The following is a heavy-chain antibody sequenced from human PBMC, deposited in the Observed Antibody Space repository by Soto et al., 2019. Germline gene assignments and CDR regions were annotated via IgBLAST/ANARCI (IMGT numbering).Heavy chain of an antibody. CDR1: GGPISSSDYY. CDR3: ARTIMPPSNMFNP. D-gene: IGHD4-4*01. CDR2: IYYSGST. Sequence: SETLSLTCTVSGGPISSSDYYWSWIRQPPGKGLEWIGYIYYSGSTYYNPSLKSRVTISINTSKTQFSLKLNSVTAADTAVYYCARTIMPPSNMFNPWGQGTLVTRLL. V-gene: IGHV4-30-4*01. J-gene: IGHJ5*02.